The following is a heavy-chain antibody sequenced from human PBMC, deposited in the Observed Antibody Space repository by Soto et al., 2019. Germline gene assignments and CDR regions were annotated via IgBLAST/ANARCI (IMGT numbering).Heavy chain of an antibody. J-gene: IGHJ4*02. CDR1: GFTFSSYA. V-gene: IGHV3-30-3*01. Sequence: QVQLVESGGGVVQPGRSLRLSCAASGFTFSSYAMHWVRQAPGKGLEWVAVISYDGSNKYYADYVKGRFTISRDNSKNTLYLQMNSLRAEDTAVYYCARGYDSSGCGHDYWGQGTLVTVSS. D-gene: IGHD3-22*01. CDR3: ARGYDSSGCGHDY. CDR2: ISYDGSNK.